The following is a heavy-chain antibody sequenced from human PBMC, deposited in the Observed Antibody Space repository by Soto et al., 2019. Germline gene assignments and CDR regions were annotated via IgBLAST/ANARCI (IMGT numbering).Heavy chain of an antibody. D-gene: IGHD1-26*01. CDR1: GFIFSDYG. CDR3: ALPLGATWESDH. J-gene: IGHJ4*02. Sequence: GGSLRLSCAASGFIFSDYGMIWVRQAPGKGLEWLSYISSSSGNTDYADSVKGRFTISRDNAKNSLFLQMNSLRDEDTAMYYCALPLGATWESDHWGQGTPVTVSS. CDR2: ISSSSGNT. V-gene: IGHV3-48*02.